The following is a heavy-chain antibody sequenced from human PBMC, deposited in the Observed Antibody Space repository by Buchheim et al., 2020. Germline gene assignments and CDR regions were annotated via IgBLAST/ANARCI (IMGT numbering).Heavy chain of an antibody. CDR1: GFTFSRHW. CDR3: ARGSSRYYYYYYMDV. J-gene: IGHJ6*03. V-gene: IGHV3-7*04. CDR2: IKQDGSEK. Sequence: EVQLVESGGGLVQPGGSLRLSCAASGFTFSRHWMSWVRQAPGKGLEWVANIKQDGSEKYYVDSVKGRFTISRDNAKKSLYLQRNSLRAEDTAVYYCARGSSRYYYYYYMDVWGKGTT. D-gene: IGHD6-13*01.